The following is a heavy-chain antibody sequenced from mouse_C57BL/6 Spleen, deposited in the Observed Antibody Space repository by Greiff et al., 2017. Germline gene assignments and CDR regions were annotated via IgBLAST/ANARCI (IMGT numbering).Heavy chain of an antibody. D-gene: IGHD3-2*02. J-gene: IGHJ3*01. CDR3: ASSGSSARAWFAY. CDR1: GYAFSGSW. Sequence: QVQLKQSGPELVKPGASVKISCKASGYAFSGSWMNWVKQRPGKGLEWIGRIYPGDGDTNYNGKFKGKATLTADKSSSTAYMQHSSLTSEDSAVYYCASSGSSARAWFAYWGQGTLVTVSA. V-gene: IGHV1-82*01. CDR2: IYPGDGDT.